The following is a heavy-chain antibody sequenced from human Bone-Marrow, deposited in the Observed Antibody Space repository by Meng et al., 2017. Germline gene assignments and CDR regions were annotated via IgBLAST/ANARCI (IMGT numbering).Heavy chain of an antibody. CDR3: ARGVVADPPGD. CDR2: IYQSGST. CDR1: GASVNTGSYY. J-gene: IGHJ1*01. D-gene: IGHD2-15*01. Sequence: QVQLQQWGAGLLKPSETLSLTCTGSGASVNTGSYYWSWIRQPPGRGLELIGFIYQSGSTNNNPSLKSRVTISLDMSSNQFSLTLNSVTAADTAIYYCARGVVADPPGDWGRGTLVTVSS. V-gene: IGHV4-61*01.